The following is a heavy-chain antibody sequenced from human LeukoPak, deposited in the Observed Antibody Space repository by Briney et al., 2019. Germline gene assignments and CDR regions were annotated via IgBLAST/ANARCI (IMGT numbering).Heavy chain of an antibody. D-gene: IGHD7-27*01. CDR2: IDLGGSAK. CDR3: AAWGLHNY. V-gene: IGHV3-7*01. J-gene: IGHJ4*02. Sequence: GGYLRLSCSASGFAFSAYWMNWVRQAPGKEPEWVANIDLGGSAKSYVDSVKGRCTISRDNANNSLYLQMNSLRVEDTAVYYCAAWGLHNYWGQGTLVTVSS. CDR1: GFAFSAYW.